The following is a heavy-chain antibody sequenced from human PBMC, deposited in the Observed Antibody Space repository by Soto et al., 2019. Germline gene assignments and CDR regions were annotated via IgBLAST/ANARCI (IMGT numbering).Heavy chain of an antibody. CDR3: TRGSFLEWSYMDV. J-gene: IGHJ6*02. Sequence: GASVKVSCKASGYTFDRYYMHWVRQAPGQGLEWMGMINPSGAITSYAQKFQGRVTMTRDTSTSTLYMELSSLRSDDTAMYYCTRGSFLEWSYMDVWG. CDR2: INPSGAIT. D-gene: IGHD3-3*01. CDR1: GYTFDRYY. V-gene: IGHV1-46*02.